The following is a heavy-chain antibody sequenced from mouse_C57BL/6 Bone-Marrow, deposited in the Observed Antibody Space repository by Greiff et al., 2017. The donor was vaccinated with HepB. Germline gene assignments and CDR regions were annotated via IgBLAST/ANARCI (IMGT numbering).Heavy chain of an antibody. CDR2: IDPSDSYT. CDR1: GYTFTSYW. CDR3: ARDLLYYYYGGGY. J-gene: IGHJ2*01. Sequence: QVQLQQPGAELVRPGTSVKLSCKASGYTFTSYWMHWVKQRPGQGLEWIGVIDPSDSYTNYNQKLKGKATLTVDTSSSTAYMQLNSLTSEDSAVYYCARDLLYYYYGGGYWGQGTTLTVSS. D-gene: IGHD2-4*01. V-gene: IGHV1-59*01.